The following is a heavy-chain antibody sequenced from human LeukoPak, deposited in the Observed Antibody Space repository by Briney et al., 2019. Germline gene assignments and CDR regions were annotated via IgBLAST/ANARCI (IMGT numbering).Heavy chain of an antibody. CDR1: GYTFTGYY. V-gene: IGHV1-2*02. Sequence: GASVKVSCKASGYTFTGYYMHWVRQAPGQGLEWMGWINPNSGGTNYAQKFQGRVTMTRDTSISTAYMELSRLRSDDTAVYYCTTHGEPQLATNDYWGQGTLVTVSS. D-gene: IGHD6-13*01. J-gene: IGHJ4*02. CDR3: TTHGEPQLATNDY. CDR2: INPNSGGT.